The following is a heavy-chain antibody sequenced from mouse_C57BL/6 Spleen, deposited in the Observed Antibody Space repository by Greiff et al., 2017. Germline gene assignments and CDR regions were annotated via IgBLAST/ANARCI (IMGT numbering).Heavy chain of an antibody. V-gene: IGHV1-55*01. CDR1: GYTFTSYW. D-gene: IGHD2-4*01. CDR3: ARSGDYDYERYFDY. Sequence: QVQLQQPGAELVKPGASVKMSCKASGYTFTSYWITWVKQRPGQGLEWIGDIYPGSGSTNYNEKFKSKATLTVDTSSSPAYMQLSSLTSEDSAVYYCARSGDYDYERYFDYWGQGTTLTVSS. CDR2: IYPGSGST. J-gene: IGHJ2*01.